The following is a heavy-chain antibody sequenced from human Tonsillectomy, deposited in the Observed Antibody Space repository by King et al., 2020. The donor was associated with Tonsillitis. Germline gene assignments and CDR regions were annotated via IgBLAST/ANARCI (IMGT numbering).Heavy chain of an antibody. CDR1: GYGFTNYW. Sequence: QLVQSGAEVKKPGESLKISCKGSGYGFTNYWVAWVRQMPGKGLEWMGIICPSDSETQYSPSFQGHVTISVDKSINTAYLQWSSLRGSDTAMYYWAGRPRYDVNDYYSFDWGQGTLVTVSS. CDR3: AGRPRYDVNDYYSFD. V-gene: IGHV5-51*01. J-gene: IGHJ4*02. D-gene: IGHD3-22*01. CDR2: ICPSDSET.